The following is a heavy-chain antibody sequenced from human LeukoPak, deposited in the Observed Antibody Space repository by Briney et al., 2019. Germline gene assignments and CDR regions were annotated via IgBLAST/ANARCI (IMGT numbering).Heavy chain of an antibody. Sequence: GGSLRLSCAASGFTFSSYSMNWVRQAPGKGLEWVSSISSSSSYIYYADSVKGRFTISRDNAKNSLYLQMNSLRAEDTAVYYCARDNHRGYSYGFDYWGQGTLVTGST. D-gene: IGHD5-18*01. CDR2: ISSSSSYI. V-gene: IGHV3-21*01. J-gene: IGHJ4*02. CDR1: GFTFSSYS. CDR3: ARDNHRGYSYGFDY.